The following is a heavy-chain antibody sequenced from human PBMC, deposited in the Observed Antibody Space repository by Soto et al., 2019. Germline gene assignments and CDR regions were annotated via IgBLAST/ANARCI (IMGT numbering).Heavy chain of an antibody. CDR1: GFSLSNARMG. J-gene: IGHJ4*02. CDR3: AGIGELLIDY. V-gene: IGHV2-26*01. Sequence: QVTLKESGPALVKPTESLTLTCTVSGFSLSNARMGVSWIRQHPGKALEWLAHIFSYDEKSYSTSMKSRLTISKDTAKSQGVLTMANMEPLDTATSYCAGIGELLIDYWGQGTLVTVSS. CDR2: IFSYDEK. D-gene: IGHD1-26*01.